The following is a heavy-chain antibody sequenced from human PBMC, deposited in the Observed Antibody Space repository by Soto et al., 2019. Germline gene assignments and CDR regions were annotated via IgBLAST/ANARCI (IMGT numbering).Heavy chain of an antibody. CDR2: ISYDGSNK. D-gene: IGHD1-7*01. J-gene: IGHJ4*02. V-gene: IGHV3-30*03. CDR3: ATGQASGGTPRAY. CDR1: GFTFSSYG. Sequence: QVQLVESGGGVVQPGRSLRLSCAASGFTFSSYGMHWVRQAPGKGLEWVAVISYDGSNKYYADSVKGRFTISRDNSKNTWELQRIRLRAESTAVHQWATGQASGGTPRAYWGQGPLVTVAS.